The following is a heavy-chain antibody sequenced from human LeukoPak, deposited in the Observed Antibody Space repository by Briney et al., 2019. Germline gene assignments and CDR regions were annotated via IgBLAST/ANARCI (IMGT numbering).Heavy chain of an antibody. CDR1: GFTFSSYE. Sequence: GGSLRLSCAASGFTFSSYEMNWVRQAPGKGLEWVSYISSSGSTIYYADSVKGRFTISRDNAKNSLYLQMNSLRAEDTAVYYCARDQPGISSYGMDVWGQGTTVTVSS. CDR2: ISSSGSTI. D-gene: IGHD3-3*02. J-gene: IGHJ6*02. CDR3: ARDQPGISSYGMDV. V-gene: IGHV3-48*03.